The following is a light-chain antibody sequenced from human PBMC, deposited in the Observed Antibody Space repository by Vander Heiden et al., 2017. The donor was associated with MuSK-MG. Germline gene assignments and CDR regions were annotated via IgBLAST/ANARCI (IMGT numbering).Light chain of an antibody. CDR2: DAS. V-gene: IGKV3-11*01. CDR1: QSVSSY. CDR3: QQRSNWLFT. J-gene: IGKJ3*01. Sequence: EIVLTQSPATLCLSPGERDTLSCRASQSVSSYLAWYQQKPGQAPRLLIYDASNRATGIPARFSGSGSGTDFTLTISSLEPEDFAVYYCQQRSNWLFTFGPGTKVDIK.